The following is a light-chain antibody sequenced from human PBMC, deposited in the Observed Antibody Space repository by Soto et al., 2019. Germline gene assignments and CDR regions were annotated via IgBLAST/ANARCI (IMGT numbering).Light chain of an antibody. CDR3: CSYVGSSTYV. J-gene: IGLJ1*01. V-gene: IGLV2-23*01. Sequence: QSVLTQPASVSGSPGQSITISCTGTTSDVGGYNLVSWYQQHPGKAPKLMIYEGSKRPSGVSNRFSGSKSGNTASLTISGLQAEDEADYYCCSYVGSSTYVFGTGTKLTVL. CDR1: TSDVGGYNL. CDR2: EGS.